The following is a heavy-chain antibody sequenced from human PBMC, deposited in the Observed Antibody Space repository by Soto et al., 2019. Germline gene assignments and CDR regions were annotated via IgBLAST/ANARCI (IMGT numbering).Heavy chain of an antibody. CDR1: GFTFSSYG. V-gene: IGHV3-33*06. Sequence: PGGSLRLSCAASGFTFSSYGMHWVRQAPGKGLEWVAVIWYDGSNKYYADSVKGRFTISRDNSKNTLYLQMNSLRAEDTALFYCAKKYCSGLGCSAPGFDVWGQGTVVTVSS. D-gene: IGHD2-15*01. CDR3: AKKYCSGLGCSAPGFDV. CDR2: IWYDGSNK. J-gene: IGHJ3*01.